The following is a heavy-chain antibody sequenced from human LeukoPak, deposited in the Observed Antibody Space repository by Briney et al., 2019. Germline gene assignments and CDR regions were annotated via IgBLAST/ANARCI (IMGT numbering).Heavy chain of an antibody. CDR1: GFTFSSYE. Sequence: GSLRLSCAASGFTFSSYEMNWVRQAPGKGLEWVSYITVSGSTKYYTDSVKGRFTISRDNAKNSLYLQMNSLRAEDTAVYYCARWGYCSGGNCYIDYWGQGTLVTVSS. CDR2: ITVSGSTK. J-gene: IGHJ4*02. V-gene: IGHV3-48*03. CDR3: ARWGYCSGGNCYIDY. D-gene: IGHD2-15*01.